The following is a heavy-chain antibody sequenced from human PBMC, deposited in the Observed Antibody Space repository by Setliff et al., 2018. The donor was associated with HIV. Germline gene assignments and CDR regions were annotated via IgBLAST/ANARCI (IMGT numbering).Heavy chain of an antibody. Sequence: SVKVSCKASGGTFSSYAISWVRQAPGQGLEWMGGIIPIFGTANYAQKFQGRVTITTDESTSTAYMELSSLRSEDTAVYYCARDRLHYNFWSGYPAFDIWGQGTM. CDR1: GGTFSSYA. D-gene: IGHD3-3*01. V-gene: IGHV1-69*05. CDR2: IIPIFGTA. CDR3: ARDRLHYNFWSGYPAFDI. J-gene: IGHJ3*02.